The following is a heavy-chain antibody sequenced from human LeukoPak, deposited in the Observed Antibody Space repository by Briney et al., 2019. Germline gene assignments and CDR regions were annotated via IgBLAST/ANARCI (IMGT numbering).Heavy chain of an antibody. CDR3: ARPRYYDSIGYYSDAFDI. CDR2: IYPGDSDT. J-gene: IGHJ3*02. D-gene: IGHD3-22*01. V-gene: IGHV5-51*01. Sequence: GESLKISCKGSGYSFTSYWIGWVRQMPGKGLEWMGIIYPGDSDTRYSPSFQGQVTISADNSISPAYLRWSSLKASDTAMYYCARPRYYDSIGYYSDAFDIWGQGTMVTVSS. CDR1: GYSFTSYW.